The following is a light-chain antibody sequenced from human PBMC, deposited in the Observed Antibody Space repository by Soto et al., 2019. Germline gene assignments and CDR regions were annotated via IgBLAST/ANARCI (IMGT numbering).Light chain of an antibody. Sequence: QSVLTQPPSVSGAPGQRVTISCTGSSSNIGAGYDVHWYQQFPGTAPKLLIYGDINRPSGVPDRFSGSRSGTSASLAITGLQAEDEAEYYCQSYDSSLSGVFGGGTKVTVL. CDR1: SSNIGAGYD. CDR2: GDI. V-gene: IGLV1-40*01. J-gene: IGLJ2*01. CDR3: QSYDSSLSGV.